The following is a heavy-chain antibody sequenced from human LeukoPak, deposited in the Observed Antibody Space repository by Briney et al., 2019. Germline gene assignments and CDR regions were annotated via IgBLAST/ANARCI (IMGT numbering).Heavy chain of an antibody. CDR1: GFTFSSYW. CDR2: MKQDGSEK. CDR3: ARTYYGSGKNAFDI. Sequence: GGSLRLSCAASGFTFSSYWMSWVRQAPGQGLEWVANMKQDGSEKYYVDSVKGRFTISRDNAKNSLYLQMNSLRAEDTAVYYCARTYYGSGKNAFDIWGQGTMVTVSS. D-gene: IGHD3-10*01. V-gene: IGHV3-7*01. J-gene: IGHJ3*02.